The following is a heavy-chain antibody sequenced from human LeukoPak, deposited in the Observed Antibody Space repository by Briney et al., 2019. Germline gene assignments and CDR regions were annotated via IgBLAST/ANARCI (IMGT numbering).Heavy chain of an antibody. Sequence: ASVKVSCKISGYSLSELSIHWVRQAPGKGLEWMGGFDREDDEAIYAQSFQGRVTMTEDTSTDTAYMELSSLRSDDAAVYYCAIDMTGAAPYDIWGQGTLVTVSS. CDR1: GYSLSELS. V-gene: IGHV1-24*01. CDR2: FDREDDEA. J-gene: IGHJ4*02. D-gene: IGHD1-20*01. CDR3: AIDMTGAAPYDI.